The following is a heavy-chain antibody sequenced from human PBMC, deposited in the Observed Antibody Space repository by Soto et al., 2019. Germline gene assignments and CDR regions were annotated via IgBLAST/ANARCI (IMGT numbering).Heavy chain of an antibody. CDR1: GGSISSYY. CDR2: INTSGST. V-gene: IGHV4-4*07. J-gene: IGHJ5*02. CDR3: ARGHYYGSGSYRWFDP. Sequence: SETLSLTCSVSGGSISSYYWSWIRQPAGKGLEWIGHINTSGSTDYNPSLNSRVTMSVDTSKNQFSLKLSSVTAADTAVYYCARGHYYGSGSYRWFDPWGQGTLVTVSS. D-gene: IGHD3-10*01.